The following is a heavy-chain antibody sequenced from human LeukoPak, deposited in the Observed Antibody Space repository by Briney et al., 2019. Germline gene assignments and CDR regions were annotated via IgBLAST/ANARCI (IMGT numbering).Heavy chain of an antibody. J-gene: IGHJ3*01. CDR1: GGSISSTSYY. V-gene: IGHV4-39*01. CDR3: AKAGVRYFDSSGLYAFDF. Sequence: SETLSLTCAVSGGSISSTSYYWARIRQPPGKGLDRIGTIYYSGSTYHNPSLKIRVTLSVDTSRNQFSLRFGSVDAADTAVYHCAKAGVRYFDSSGLYAFDFWGQGTTVTVSS. D-gene: IGHD3-22*01. CDR2: IYYSGST.